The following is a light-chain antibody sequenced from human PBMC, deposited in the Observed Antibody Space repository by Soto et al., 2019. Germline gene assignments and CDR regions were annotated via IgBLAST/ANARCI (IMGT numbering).Light chain of an antibody. CDR3: QQTYSTPRT. CDR2: AAS. Sequence: DIQMNQSPSSLSAAVGDRVTITCRASQTISTYLNWYQQKPGKAPNLLIYAASSLQSGVASRFSGSGSVTDFTLTISSLQPEDFATYYCQQTYSTPRTFGQGTKGESK. V-gene: IGKV1-39*01. J-gene: IGKJ1*01. CDR1: QTISTY.